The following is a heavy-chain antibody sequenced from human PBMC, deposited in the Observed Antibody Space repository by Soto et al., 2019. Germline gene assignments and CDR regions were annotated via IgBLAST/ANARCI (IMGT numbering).Heavy chain of an antibody. J-gene: IGHJ4*02. CDR1: GGSFSGFY. CDR2: INHSGST. V-gene: IGHV4-34*01. D-gene: IGHD2-2*01. Sequence: PLTWAVYGGSFSGFYWHLLRQKPGKGLEWIGEINHSGSTNYNPSLKSRVTISVDTSKNQFSLKLSSVTAADTAVYYCARGQPGVPAAQYYFDYWGQGTLVTVSS. CDR3: ARGQPGVPAAQYYFDY.